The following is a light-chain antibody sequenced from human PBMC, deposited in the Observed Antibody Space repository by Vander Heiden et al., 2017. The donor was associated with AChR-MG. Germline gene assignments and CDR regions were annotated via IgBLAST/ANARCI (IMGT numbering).Light chain of an antibody. Sequence: IVMTQSPVTLSVSPGERVTVSCRASQSVRSNLAWYQQKPGQAPRLLIYGASTRATDIQDRFSGSGSGTEFTLTISSLQSEDFAVYYCLQYGHWPGTFGQGTKVEIK. J-gene: IGKJ1*01. CDR2: GAS. CDR3: LQYGHWPGT. V-gene: IGKV3-15*01. CDR1: QSVRSN.